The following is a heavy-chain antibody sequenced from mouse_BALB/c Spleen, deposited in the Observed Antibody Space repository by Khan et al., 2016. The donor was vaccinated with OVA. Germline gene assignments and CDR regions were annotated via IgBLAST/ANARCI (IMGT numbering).Heavy chain of an antibody. Sequence: EVQLQESGPGLVKPSQSLSLTCTVTGYSITSDYAWNWIRQFPGNKLEWMGYISYSGSTSYNPSLKSRISITRDTSKNQFFLQLNSVTTEYTATYYCATGFDYWGQGTTLTVSS. V-gene: IGHV3-2*02. CDR2: ISYSGST. CDR3: ATGFDY. J-gene: IGHJ2*01. CDR1: GYSITSDYA. D-gene: IGHD4-1*01.